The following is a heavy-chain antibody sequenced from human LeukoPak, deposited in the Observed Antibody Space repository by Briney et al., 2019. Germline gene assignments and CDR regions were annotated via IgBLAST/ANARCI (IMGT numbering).Heavy chain of an antibody. CDR2: IYYSGST. J-gene: IGHJ4*02. D-gene: IGHD1-26*01. CDR1: GGSISSGDYY. Sequence: SETLSLTCTVSGGSISSGDYYWSWIRQPPGKGLEWIGYIYYSGSTNYNPSLKSRVTISVDTSKNQFSLKLSSVTAADTAVYYCARDPLVGATDYWGQGTLVTVSS. CDR3: ARDPLVGATDY. V-gene: IGHV4-61*08.